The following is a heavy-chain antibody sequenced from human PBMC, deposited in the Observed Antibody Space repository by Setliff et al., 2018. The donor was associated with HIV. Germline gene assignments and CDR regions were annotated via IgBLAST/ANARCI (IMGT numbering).Heavy chain of an antibody. V-gene: IGHV3-33*06. CDR3: VKDGLAGYFES. J-gene: IGHJ4*02. CDR1: GFTFTNHA. Sequence: GGSLRLSCATSGFTFTNHAMHWVRQAPGKGLEWVAVIWFDGSRKYYADSVKGRFTISRDTSNNTLYLQMNSLRAEDTAVYYCVKDGLAGYFESWGLGTLVTVSS. D-gene: IGHD1-1*01. CDR2: IWFDGSRK.